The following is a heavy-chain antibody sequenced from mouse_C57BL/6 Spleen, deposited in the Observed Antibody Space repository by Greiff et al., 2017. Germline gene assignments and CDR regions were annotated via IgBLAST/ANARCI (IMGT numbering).Heavy chain of an antibody. D-gene: IGHD1-1*01. J-gene: IGHJ4*01. Sequence: EVQLVESGEGLVKPGGSLKLSCAASGFTFSSYAMSWVRQTPEKRLEWVAYISSGGDYIYYADTVKGRFTISRDNARNTLYLQMSSLKSEDTAMYYCTRSPIYYYGSKDAMDYWGQGTSVTVSS. V-gene: IGHV5-9-1*02. CDR3: TRSPIYYYGSKDAMDY. CDR2: ISSGGDYI. CDR1: GFTFSSYA.